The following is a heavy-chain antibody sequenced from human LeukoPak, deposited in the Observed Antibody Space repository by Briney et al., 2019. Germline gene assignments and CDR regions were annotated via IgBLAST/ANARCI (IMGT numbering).Heavy chain of an antibody. V-gene: IGHV4-34*01. CDR3: ARSYDYVWGSYRYPFDY. CDR2: INHSGST. Sequence: PSETLSLTCAVYGGSFSGYYWSWIRQPPGKGLDWIGEINHSGSTNYNPSLKSRVTISVDTSKNQFSLKLSSVTAADTAVYYCARSYDYVWGSYRYPFDYWGQGTLVSVSS. D-gene: IGHD3-16*02. J-gene: IGHJ4*02. CDR1: GGSFSGYY.